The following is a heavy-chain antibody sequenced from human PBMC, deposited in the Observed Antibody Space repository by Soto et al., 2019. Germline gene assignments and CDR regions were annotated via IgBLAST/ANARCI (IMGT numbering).Heavy chain of an antibody. V-gene: IGHV1-69*01. CDR3: ARAVRITMVRGVIPYYFDY. J-gene: IGHJ4*02. CDR1: GGTFSSYA. D-gene: IGHD3-10*01. Sequence: QVQLVQSGAEVQKPGSSVKVSCKASGGTFSSYAISWVRQAPGQGLEWMGGIIPIFGTANYAQKFQGRVTITADESTSTAYMELSSLRSEDTAVYYCARAVRITMVRGVIPYYFDYWGQGTLVTVSS. CDR2: IIPIFGTA.